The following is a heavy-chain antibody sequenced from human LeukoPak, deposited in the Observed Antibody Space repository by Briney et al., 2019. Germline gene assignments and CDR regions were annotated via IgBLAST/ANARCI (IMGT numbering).Heavy chain of an antibody. CDR2: ISGNGDTT. D-gene: IGHD1-14*01. V-gene: IGHV3-23*01. J-gene: IGHJ4*02. CDR1: GFPFSRYA. CDR3: AKVPRTGQIDY. Sequence: GGSLRLSCAASGFPFSRYAMTWVRQAPGKGLQWVSPISGNGDTTFYADSVKGRFTISRDNSKNTLYLQMNSLRVEDTAVYYCAKVPRTGQIDYWGQGTLVTVSS.